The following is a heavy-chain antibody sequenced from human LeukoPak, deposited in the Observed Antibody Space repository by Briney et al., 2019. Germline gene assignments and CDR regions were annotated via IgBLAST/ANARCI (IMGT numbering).Heavy chain of an antibody. V-gene: IGHV4-59*01. Sequence: SETLSLTCTVSGGSISSYYWSWIRQPPGKGLEWIGYIYYSGSTNYSPSLKGRLTISVDTSKNQFSLKLSSVTAADTAVYYCARGSSVLNYFDSWGQGTLVTVSS. CDR2: IYYSGST. CDR1: GGSISSYY. D-gene: IGHD6-6*01. J-gene: IGHJ4*02. CDR3: ARGSSVLNYFDS.